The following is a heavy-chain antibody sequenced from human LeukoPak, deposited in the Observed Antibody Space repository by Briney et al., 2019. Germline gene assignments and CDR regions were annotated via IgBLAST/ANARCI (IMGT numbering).Heavy chain of an antibody. V-gene: IGHV3-30*19. J-gene: IGHJ4*02. D-gene: IGHD6-19*01. Sequence: PGGSLRLSCAASGFTFSSYGMHWVRQAPGKGLEWVAVISYDGSNKYYADSVKGRFTISRDNSKNTLYLQMNSLRAEDTAVYYCARVGGAVAAADYWGQGTLVTVSS. CDR2: ISYDGSNK. CDR1: GFTFSSYG. CDR3: ARVGGAVAAADY.